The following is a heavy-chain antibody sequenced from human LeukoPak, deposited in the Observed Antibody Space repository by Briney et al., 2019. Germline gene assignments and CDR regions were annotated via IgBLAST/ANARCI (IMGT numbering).Heavy chain of an antibody. CDR1: GFTFSSYS. J-gene: IGHJ4*02. D-gene: IGHD7-27*01. CDR2: ISSSSSTI. V-gene: IGHV3-48*01. CDR3: AKDGGLWVSAHWGDS. Sequence: GGSLRLSCTASGFTFSSYSMNWVRQAPGKGLEWVSYISSSSSTIYYADSVKGRFTISRDNAKNSLYLQMNSLRAEDTAVYYCAKDGGLWVSAHWGDSWGRGTLVTVSS.